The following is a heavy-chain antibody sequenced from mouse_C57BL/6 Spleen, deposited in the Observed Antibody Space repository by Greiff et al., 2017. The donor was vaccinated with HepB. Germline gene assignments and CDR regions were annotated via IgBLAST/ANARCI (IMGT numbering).Heavy chain of an antibody. CDR1: GYSITSGYY. CDR3: ARWDDGDWYFDV. J-gene: IGHJ1*03. D-gene: IGHD4-1*01. Sequence: EVKLMESGPGLVKPSQSLSLTCSVTGYSITSGYYWNWIRQFPGNKLEWMGYISYDGSNNYNPSLKNRISITRDTSKNQFFLKLNSVTTEDTATYYCARWDDGDWYFDVWGTGTTVTVSS. V-gene: IGHV3-6*01. CDR2: ISYDGSN.